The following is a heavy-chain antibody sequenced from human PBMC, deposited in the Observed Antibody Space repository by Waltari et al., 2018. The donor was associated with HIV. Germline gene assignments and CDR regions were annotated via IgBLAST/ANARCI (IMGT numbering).Heavy chain of an antibody. Sequence: QVQLVESGGGVVQPGRSLRLSCAASGFTFSSYGMHWVRQAPGKGLEWVAVIWYYGSNKYYADAVKGRVTISRDNSKNTLYLQMNSLRAEDTALYYCAREREIQLWPLDYWGQGTLVTVSS. CDR2: IWYYGSNK. V-gene: IGHV3-33*01. CDR1: GFTFSSYG. CDR3: AREREIQLWPLDY. J-gene: IGHJ4*02. D-gene: IGHD5-18*01.